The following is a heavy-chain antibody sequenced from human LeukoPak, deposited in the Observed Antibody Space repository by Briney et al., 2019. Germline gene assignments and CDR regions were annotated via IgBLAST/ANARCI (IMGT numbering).Heavy chain of an antibody. Sequence: PGGSLRLSCLASGFTFSNSWMTWVRQAPGRGLEWVANTKEDGSDKQYVDSVRGRFTISRDNAKNSVSLQMDGLRAEDTAVYHCVRESDVWSGPGIGRPLDVWGKGTTVTVSS. CDR1: GFTFSNSW. CDR2: TKEDGSDK. D-gene: IGHD3-3*01. CDR3: VRESDVWSGPGIGRPLDV. J-gene: IGHJ6*04. V-gene: IGHV3-7*01.